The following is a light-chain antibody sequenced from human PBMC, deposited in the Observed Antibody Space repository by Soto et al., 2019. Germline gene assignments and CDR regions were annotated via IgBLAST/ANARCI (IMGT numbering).Light chain of an antibody. CDR1: SDDVGGHGF. J-gene: IGLJ3*02. Sequence: QSALTQPRSVSGSPGQSVTISCTGTSDDVGGHGFVTWYQQHPGKAPKVMIFDVTNRPSGVPDRFSGSKSGNTASLTISGLQAEDEADYYCFSYAGGYTWVFGGGTKLTVL. CDR3: FSYAGGYTWV. CDR2: DVT. V-gene: IGLV2-11*01.